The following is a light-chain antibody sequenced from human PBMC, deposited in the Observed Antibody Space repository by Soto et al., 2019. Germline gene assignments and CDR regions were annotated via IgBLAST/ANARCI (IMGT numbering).Light chain of an antibody. CDR2: AAS. V-gene: IGKV1-39*01. CDR3: QKTFSKIVH. CDR1: QNIDTY. Sequence: DIQMTQSPSSLSASVGDRVTITCRASQNIDTYLNWYQQVPGRAPKVILYAASNLRSGVPPRFSGSWSTTDFPLTIRELEGEDSGTFFLQKTFSKIVHFGGGDRGEVK. J-gene: IGKJ4*01.